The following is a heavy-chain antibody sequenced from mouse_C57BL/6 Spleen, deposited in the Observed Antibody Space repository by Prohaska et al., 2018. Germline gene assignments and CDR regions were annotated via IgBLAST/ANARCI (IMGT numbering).Heavy chain of an antibody. CDR1: GFSLRTSGMG. CDR2: IYWDDDK. V-gene: IGHV8-12*01. CDR3: ARRAEGGPLDY. J-gene: IGHJ2*01. Sequence: QVTLKESGPGILQSSQTLSLTCSFSGFSLRTSGMGVSWIRQPSGKGLEWLAHIYWDDDKRYNPSLKSRLTISKDTSRNQVFLKITSVDTADTATYYCARRAEGGPLDYWVQGTTLTVSS.